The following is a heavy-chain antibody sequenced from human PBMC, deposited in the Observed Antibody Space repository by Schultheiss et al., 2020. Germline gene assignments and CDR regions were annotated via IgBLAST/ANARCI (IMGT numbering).Heavy chain of an antibody. J-gene: IGHJ6*02. Sequence: GGSLRLSCAASGFTFSDYYMSWIRQAPGKGLEWVSYISSSGSTIYYADSVKGRFTISRDNAKNSLYLQMNSLRAEDTAVYYCARDLVLGRFHGMDVWGQGTTVTVSS. CDR2: ISSSGSTI. CDR3: ARDLVLGRFHGMDV. CDR1: GFTFSDYY. D-gene: IGHD3-3*01. V-gene: IGHV3-11*04.